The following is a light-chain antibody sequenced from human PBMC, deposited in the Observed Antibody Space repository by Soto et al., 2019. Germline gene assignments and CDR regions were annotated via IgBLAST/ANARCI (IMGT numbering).Light chain of an antibody. J-gene: IGLJ1*01. CDR1: SSNIGSNY. CDR2: TNN. V-gene: IGLV1-47*01. CDR3: AAWDDSLSVYV. Sequence: QCVLTQPPSASGTPGQRVTISCSGSSSNIGSNYVYWYQQLPGTAPKLLIYTNNQRPSGVPDRFSGSRSGTSASLAISGLRSEDEADYYCAAWDDSLSVYVFGTGTKVTVL.